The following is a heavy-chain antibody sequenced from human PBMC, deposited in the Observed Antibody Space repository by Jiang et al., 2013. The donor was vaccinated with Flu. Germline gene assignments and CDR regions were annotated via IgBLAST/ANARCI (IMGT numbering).Heavy chain of an antibody. CDR3: AARGGLRYFDWLLDWQGYFDL. J-gene: IGHJ2*01. Sequence: GPGLVKPSETLSLTCTVSGGSISSSSYYWGWIRQPPGKGLEWIGSIYYSGSTYYNPSLKSRVTISVDTSKNQFSLKLSSVTAADTAVYYCAARGGLRYFDWLLDWQGYFDLWGRGTLVTVSS. CDR1: GGSISSSSYY. D-gene: IGHD3-9*01. V-gene: IGHV4-39*01. CDR2: IYYSGST.